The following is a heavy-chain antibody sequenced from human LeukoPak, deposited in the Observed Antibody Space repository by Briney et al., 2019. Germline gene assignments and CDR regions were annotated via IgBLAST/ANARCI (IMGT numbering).Heavy chain of an antibody. D-gene: IGHD4/OR15-4a*01. CDR1: GFTFSSYA. CDR2: ISGSGGST. CDR3: ASARKAVFDY. V-gene: IGHV3-23*01. Sequence: GGSLRLSCAASGFTFSSYAMSWVRQAPGKGLEWVSAISGSGGSTYYADSVKGRFTISRDNSKNTLYLQMSSLRSEDTAVYYCASARKAVFDYWGQGTLVTVSS. J-gene: IGHJ4*02.